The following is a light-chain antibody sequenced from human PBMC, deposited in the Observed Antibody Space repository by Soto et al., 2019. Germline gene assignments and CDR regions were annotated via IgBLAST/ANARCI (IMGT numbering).Light chain of an antibody. J-gene: IGKJ1*01. CDR3: KQYNNWPT. Sequence: IGMTQLPATLSVFPWEIATLSCRASRSVRSNLDWYQQKPGQAPRLLIYDATTRATGIPARFNGSGSGTEFTLSISSLQSEDIAVYYCKQYNNWPTFGQGTKVDIK. CDR1: RSVRSN. V-gene: IGKV3-15*01. CDR2: DAT.